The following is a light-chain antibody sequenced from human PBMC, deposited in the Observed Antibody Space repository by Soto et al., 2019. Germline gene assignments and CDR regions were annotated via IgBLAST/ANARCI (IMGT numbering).Light chain of an antibody. CDR1: QGISSY. J-gene: IGKJ5*01. CDR2: AAS. Sequence: DIQFPQSPSFLFSSVGYRVTITCRASQGISSYLAWYQQKPGQAPELLIYAASTLQSGVPSRFSGSCSGTEFTPTISSLKPGDLATDYCQQLNSYPPTFVQGTRLE. CDR3: QQLNSYPPT. V-gene: IGKV1-9*01.